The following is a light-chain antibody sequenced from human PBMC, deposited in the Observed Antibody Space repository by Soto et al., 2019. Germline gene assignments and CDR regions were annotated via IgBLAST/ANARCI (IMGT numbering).Light chain of an antibody. V-gene: IGKV1-27*01. Sequence: IQMTQYPSSLSASLDDIVTITCQPSQGIGGYLAWFQHKQGENPKLLIYAATTLQSGVPARFSGSGSGTDFTLTISSLQPEDFATYYCNKYNSAPLTFGGGTKVEIK. CDR2: AAT. J-gene: IGKJ4*01. CDR1: QGIGGY. CDR3: NKYNSAPLT.